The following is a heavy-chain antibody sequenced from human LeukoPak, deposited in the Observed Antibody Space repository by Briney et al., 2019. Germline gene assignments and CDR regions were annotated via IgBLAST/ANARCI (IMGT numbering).Heavy chain of an antibody. J-gene: IGHJ5*02. CDR3: ARRPRGYYGSGGWFDP. CDR1: GGSVSDYY. D-gene: IGHD3-10*01. CDR2: IYYTGST. Sequence: SETLSLTCTISGGSVSDYYWSWIRQSPGKGLEWIGYIYYTGSTTYNPSLKSRVTMSADTSKNQFSLKLSSVTAADTAVYYCARRPRGYYGSGGWFDPWGQGTLVTVSS. V-gene: IGHV4-59*02.